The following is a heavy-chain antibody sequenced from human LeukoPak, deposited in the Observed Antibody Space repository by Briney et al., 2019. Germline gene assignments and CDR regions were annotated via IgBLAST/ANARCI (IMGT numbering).Heavy chain of an antibody. D-gene: IGHD2/OR15-2a*01. CDR2: INHSGSA. CDR3: ARGLTSMPPGGY. Sequence: PSETLSLTCAVYGGSFSDYYWSWIRQPPGKGLEWIGEINHSGSANYNPSLKSRVTILVDTSKNQFSLKLSSVTAADTAVYYCARGLTSMPPGGYWGQGTLVTVSS. J-gene: IGHJ4*02. V-gene: IGHV4-34*01. CDR1: GGSFSDYY.